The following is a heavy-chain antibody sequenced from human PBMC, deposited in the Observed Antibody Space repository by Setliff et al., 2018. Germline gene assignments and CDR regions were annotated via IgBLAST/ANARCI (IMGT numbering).Heavy chain of an antibody. CDR2: IYTSGST. J-gene: IGHJ6*03. Sequence: KTSETLSLTCTVSGGSISSYYWSWIRQPAGKGLEWIGRIYTSGSTNYNPSLKSRVTMSVDTSKNQFSLKLSSVTAADTAVYYCARGQRYCSGGSCYYYMDVWGKGTTVTV. V-gene: IGHV4-4*07. CDR3: ARGQRYCSGGSCYYYMDV. D-gene: IGHD2-15*01. CDR1: GGSISSYY.